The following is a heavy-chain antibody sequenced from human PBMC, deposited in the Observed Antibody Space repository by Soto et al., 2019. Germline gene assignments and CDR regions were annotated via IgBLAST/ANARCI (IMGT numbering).Heavy chain of an antibody. D-gene: IGHD5-12*01. Sequence: QVQLQESGPGLVKPSQTLSPTCTVSGGSISSGGYHWSWIRQNPGKGLEWIGYIYYSGTTNYNPSLKSRLTISVDTSKNQFSLKLNSMTAADTAVYYCARDESATDAFDIWGQGTMVTVSS. CDR2: IYYSGTT. CDR3: ARDESATDAFDI. CDR1: GGSISSGGYH. V-gene: IGHV4-31*03. J-gene: IGHJ3*02.